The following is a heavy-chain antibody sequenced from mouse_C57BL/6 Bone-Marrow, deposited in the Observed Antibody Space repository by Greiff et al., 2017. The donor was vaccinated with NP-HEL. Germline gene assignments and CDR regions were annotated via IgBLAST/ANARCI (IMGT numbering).Heavy chain of an antibody. CDR2: IDPENGDT. CDR3: TSYDYEGY. D-gene: IGHD2-4*01. J-gene: IGHJ2*01. Sequence: VQLQQSGAELVRPGASVKLSCTASGFNIKDDYMHWVKQRPEQGLEWIGWIDPENGDTEYASKFQGKATITADTSSNTAYLQLSSLASEDTAVYYGTSYDYEGYWGQGTTLTVSA. V-gene: IGHV14-4*01. CDR1: GFNIKDDY.